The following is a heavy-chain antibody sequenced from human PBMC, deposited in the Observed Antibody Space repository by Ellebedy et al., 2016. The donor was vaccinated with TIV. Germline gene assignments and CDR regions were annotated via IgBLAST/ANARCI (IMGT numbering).Heavy chain of an antibody. CDR1: GFTFSSCS. V-gene: IGHV3-48*01. CDR2: ISSSSSTI. J-gene: IGHJ6*02. Sequence: GESLKISCAASGFTFSSCSMNWVRQAPGKGLEWVSYISSSSSTIYYADSVKGRFTISRDNAKNSLYLQMNSLRAEDTAVYYCARDLACSSTSCYVYYYYYYGMDVWGQGTTVTVSS. CDR3: ARDLACSSTSCYVYYYYYYGMDV. D-gene: IGHD2-2*01.